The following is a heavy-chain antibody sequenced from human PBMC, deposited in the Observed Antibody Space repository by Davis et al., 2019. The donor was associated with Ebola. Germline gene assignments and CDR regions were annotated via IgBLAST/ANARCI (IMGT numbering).Heavy chain of an antibody. CDR1: GFTSNSYA. V-gene: IGHV3-23*01. CDR3: ARDGYNYIALDI. CDR2: ISGTGGST. J-gene: IGHJ3*02. D-gene: IGHD5-24*01. Sequence: PGGSLRLSCAASGFTSNSYALEWVRQAPGKGLEWVSSISGTGGSTYYANSVKGRFTVSRDNSKNMLYLEMSSLRDDDTAMYYCARDGYNYIALDIWGRGTMVTVSS.